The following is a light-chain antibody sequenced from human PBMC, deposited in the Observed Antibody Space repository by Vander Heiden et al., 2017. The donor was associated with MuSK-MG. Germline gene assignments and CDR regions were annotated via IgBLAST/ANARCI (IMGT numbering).Light chain of an antibody. CDR3: SSYAGSNNLGV. CDR1: SSDVGGYKF. J-gene: IGLJ2*01. V-gene: IGLV2-8*01. Sequence: QSALPQPPSASGPPGQSVNISCPGSSSDVGGYKFVSWYQQHPGRAPKLLFYDVNKRPSGVPARFSGSKSGNTASLTVTGLQADDEADYYCSSYAGSNNLGVFGGGTKLTVL. CDR2: DVN.